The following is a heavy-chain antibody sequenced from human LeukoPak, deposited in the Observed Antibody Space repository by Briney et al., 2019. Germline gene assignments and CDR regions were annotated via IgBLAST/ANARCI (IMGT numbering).Heavy chain of an antibody. CDR1: GFTFSDYS. V-gene: IGHV3-48*01. CDR3: ARDHGTAVLDY. CDR2: ISSSSSTI. Sequence: GGSLRLSCAASGFTFSDYSMNWVRQAPGKGLEWVSYISSSSSTIHYADSVKGRFTISRDNAKNSLYLQMNSLRAEDTAVYYCARDHGTAVLDYWGQGTLVTVSS. J-gene: IGHJ4*02. D-gene: IGHD6-19*01.